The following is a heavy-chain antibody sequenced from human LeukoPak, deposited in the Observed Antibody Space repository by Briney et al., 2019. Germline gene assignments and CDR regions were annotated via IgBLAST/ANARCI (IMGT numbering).Heavy chain of an antibody. Sequence: GGSLRLSCTASGFTFGDYAMSWVRQAPGKGLEWVGFIRSKAYGGTTEYAASVKGRFTISRDDSKSIAHLQMNSLKTEDTAVYYCTREAGIVGTYYYYGMDVWGQGTTVTVSS. CDR1: GFTFGDYA. D-gene: IGHD1-26*01. V-gene: IGHV3-49*04. CDR2: IRSKAYGGTT. J-gene: IGHJ6*02. CDR3: TREAGIVGTYYYYGMDV.